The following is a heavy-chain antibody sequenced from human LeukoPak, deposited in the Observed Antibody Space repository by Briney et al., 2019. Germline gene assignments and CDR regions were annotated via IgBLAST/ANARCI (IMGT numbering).Heavy chain of an antibody. CDR3: ARGPTIDYDILTGYYYFDY. J-gene: IGHJ4*02. CDR2: INHSGTT. Sequence: PSETLSLTCAVYRGSFSGYYWNWIRQSPGKGLEWIGEINHSGTTNYNPSLKSRVTISIDTSKNQFSLKLSSVTAADTAVYYCARGPTIDYDILTGYYYFDYWGQGTLVTVSS. CDR1: RGSFSGYY. D-gene: IGHD3-9*01. V-gene: IGHV4-34*01.